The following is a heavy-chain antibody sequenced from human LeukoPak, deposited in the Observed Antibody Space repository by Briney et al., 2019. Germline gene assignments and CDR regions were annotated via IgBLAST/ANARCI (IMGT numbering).Heavy chain of an antibody. D-gene: IGHD6-19*01. V-gene: IGHV3-48*03. CDR3: ARAERSSGWYGGIDY. Sequence: PGGSLRLSCAASGFTFSSYEMNWVRQAPGKGLEWVSYISSSGSTIYYADPVKGRFTISRDNAKNSLYLQMNSLRAEDTAVYYCARAERSSGWYGGIDYWGQGTLVTVSS. CDR1: GFTFSSYE. CDR2: ISSSGSTI. J-gene: IGHJ4*02.